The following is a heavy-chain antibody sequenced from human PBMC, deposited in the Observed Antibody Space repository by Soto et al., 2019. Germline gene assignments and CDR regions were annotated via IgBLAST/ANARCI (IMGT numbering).Heavy chain of an antibody. Sequence: EVQLLESGGDLVQPGGSQRLSCVASGFTLNNYGMAWFRQAPGKGLEWVSGISSSGDSTYYADSVKGRFTISRDTSKNTVFLQMNSVRAEDTAMYYCARDNCLCSDTHCYWLYCFDIWGQGTLITVSS. CDR1: GFTLNNYG. CDR3: ARDNCLCSDTHCYWLYCFDI. J-gene: IGHJ4*02. CDR2: ISSSGDST. D-gene: IGHD2-15*01. V-gene: IGHV3-23*01.